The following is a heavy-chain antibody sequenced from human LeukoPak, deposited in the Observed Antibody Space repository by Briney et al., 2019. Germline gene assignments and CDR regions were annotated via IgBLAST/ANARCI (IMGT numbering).Heavy chain of an antibody. J-gene: IGHJ5*02. CDR3: AGGTFDCSSTSCYGGWFDP. Sequence: SETLSLTCAVSGCSISSGGYSWSWIRQPPGKGLEWIGYIYHSGSTYYNPSLKSRVTISVDRSKNQFSLKLSSVTAADTAVYYCAGGTFDCSSTSCYGGWFDPWGQGTLVTVSS. D-gene: IGHD2-2*01. CDR2: IYHSGST. V-gene: IGHV4-30-2*01. CDR1: GCSISSGGYS.